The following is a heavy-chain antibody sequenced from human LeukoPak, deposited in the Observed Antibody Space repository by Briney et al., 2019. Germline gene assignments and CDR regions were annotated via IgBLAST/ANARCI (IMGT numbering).Heavy chain of an antibody. CDR2: IIAFFGTA. CDR3: ARGRPYYYDGSGYQYCFDY. D-gene: IGHD3-22*01. V-gene: IGHV1-69*06. CDR1: GGTISSYA. Sequence: GASVKVFCKASGGTISSYAISWVRQAPGQGLEWMGRIIAFFGTANYAQKFQGRVTITADKSTSTAYMELSSLRSEDTAVYYCARGRPYYYDGSGYQYCFDYWGQGTLVTVSS. J-gene: IGHJ4*02.